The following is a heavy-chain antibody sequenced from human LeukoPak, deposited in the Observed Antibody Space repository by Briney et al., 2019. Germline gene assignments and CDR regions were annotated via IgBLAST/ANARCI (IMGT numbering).Heavy chain of an antibody. CDR1: DFTVSDNY. D-gene: IGHD2-15*01. V-gene: IGHV3-53*01. CDR2: IYSGDSA. CDR3: ARAANQRFCNGGSCYSPFDQ. J-gene: IGHJ4*02. Sequence: PGGSLRLSCAASDFTVSDNYMSWVRQAPGKGLEWVSVIYSGDSASYADYVKGRFTISRDNSKNTLYLQMNSLRAEDTAVYDYARAANQRFCNGGSCYSPFDQWGQGTLVTVSS.